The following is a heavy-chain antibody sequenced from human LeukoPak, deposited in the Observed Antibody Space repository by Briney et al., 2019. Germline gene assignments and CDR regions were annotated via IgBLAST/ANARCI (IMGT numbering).Heavy chain of an antibody. V-gene: IGHV3-23*01. D-gene: IGHD1-7*01. CDR3: AKDLITGTTILTFDY. CDR2: ISGSGGST. J-gene: IGHJ4*02. Sequence: AGGSLRLSCAASGFTFSSYAMSWVRQAPGKGLEWVSAISGSGGSTHYADSVKGRFTISRDNSKNTLYLQMNSLRAEDTAVYYCAKDLITGTTILTFDYWGQGTLVTVSS. CDR1: GFTFSSYA.